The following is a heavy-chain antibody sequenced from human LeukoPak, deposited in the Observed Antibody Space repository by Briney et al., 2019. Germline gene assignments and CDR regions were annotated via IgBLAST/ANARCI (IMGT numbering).Heavy chain of an antibody. Sequence: SETLSLTCTVSGGSVSSKSHYWSWIRQPPGKGLEWIGYIYYSGTTKYNPSLKSRVTLSIDTSKNQFSLKLSSVTAADTAVYYCARAIPGYSSAWFSNWFDPWGQGTLVTVSS. CDR3: ARAIPGYSSAWFSNWFDP. V-gene: IGHV4-61*01. J-gene: IGHJ5*02. D-gene: IGHD6-19*01. CDR2: IYYSGTT. CDR1: GGSVSSKSHY.